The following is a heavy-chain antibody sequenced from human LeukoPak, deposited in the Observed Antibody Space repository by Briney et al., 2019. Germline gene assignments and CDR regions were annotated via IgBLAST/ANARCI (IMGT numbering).Heavy chain of an antibody. Sequence: PGGSLRLSCAASGFTFSSYAMSWVRQAPGKGLEWVSAISGSGGSTYYADSVKGRFTIYRDNSKNTLYLQMNSLRAEDTAVYYCAKVSRVVTACFDYWGQGTLVTVSS. D-gene: IGHD2-21*02. CDR1: GFTFSSYA. CDR3: AKVSRVVTACFDY. V-gene: IGHV3-23*01. CDR2: ISGSGGST. J-gene: IGHJ4*02.